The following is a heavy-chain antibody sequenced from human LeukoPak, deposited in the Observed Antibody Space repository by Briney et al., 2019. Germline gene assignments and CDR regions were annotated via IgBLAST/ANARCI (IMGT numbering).Heavy chain of an antibody. J-gene: IGHJ6*02. CDR1: GGSIRGYY. CDR3: ARTSSSSRPIGYYYGMDV. Sequence: SETLSLTCTVSGGSIRGYYWGWIRQPPGKGLEWIGEINHSGSTNYNPSLKSRVTISVDTSKNQFSLKLSSVTAADTAVYYCARTSSSSRPIGYYYGMDVWGQGTTVTVSS. V-gene: IGHV4-34*01. D-gene: IGHD6-13*01. CDR2: INHSGST.